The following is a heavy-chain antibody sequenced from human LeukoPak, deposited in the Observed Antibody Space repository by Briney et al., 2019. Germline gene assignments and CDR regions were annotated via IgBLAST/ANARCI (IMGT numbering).Heavy chain of an antibody. Sequence: ASVKVSCKASGYTFTSYYMHWVRQAPGQGLEWMGGIIPIFGTANYAQKFQGRVTITADKSTSTAYMELSSLRSEDTAVYYCARGGNTATPSFDYWGQGTLVTVSS. CDR1: GYTFTSYY. CDR3: ARGGNTATPSFDY. CDR2: IIPIFGTA. D-gene: IGHD2-21*02. J-gene: IGHJ4*02. V-gene: IGHV1-69*06.